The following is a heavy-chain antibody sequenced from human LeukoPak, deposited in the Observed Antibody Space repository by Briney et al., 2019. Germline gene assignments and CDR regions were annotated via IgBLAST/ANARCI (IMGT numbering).Heavy chain of an antibody. CDR2: ISGSGGTT. D-gene: IGHD4/OR15-4a*01. Sequence: GGSLRLSCAASGFTFSSYAMTWVREAPGKGLEWVSAISGSGGTTFYADSVKGRFTISRDNSKNTLYLQMNSLRAEDTALYYCAQSLGQVQPDYWGQGTLVTVSS. CDR3: AQSLGQVQPDY. J-gene: IGHJ4*02. V-gene: IGHV3-23*01. CDR1: GFTFSSYA.